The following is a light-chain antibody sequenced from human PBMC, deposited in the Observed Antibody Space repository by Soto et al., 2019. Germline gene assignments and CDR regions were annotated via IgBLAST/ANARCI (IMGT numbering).Light chain of an antibody. V-gene: IGLV3-1*01. Sequence: SYELTQPPSVSVSPGQTASITCSGDKLGDKYACWYHQKPGQSPVLVIYQDNKRPSGIPERFSGSNSGNTATLTISGTQAMDEADYYCQACDSSTGVFGGGTELTVL. CDR1: KLGDKY. J-gene: IGLJ2*01. CDR3: QACDSSTGV. CDR2: QDN.